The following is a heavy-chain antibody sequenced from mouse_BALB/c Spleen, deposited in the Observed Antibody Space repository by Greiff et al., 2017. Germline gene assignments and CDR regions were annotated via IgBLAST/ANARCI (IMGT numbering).Heavy chain of an antibody. J-gene: IGHJ3*01. CDR1: GYTFTDYN. Sequence: VQLQQSGPELVKPGASVKIPCKASGYTFTDYNMYWVKQSHGKSLEWIGDINPNNGGTIYNQKFKGKATLTVDKSSSTAYMELRSLTSEDTAVYYCARGTSTMITTGFAYWGQGTLVTVSA. D-gene: IGHD2-4*01. V-gene: IGHV1-18*01. CDR2: INPNNGGT. CDR3: ARGTSTMITTGFAY.